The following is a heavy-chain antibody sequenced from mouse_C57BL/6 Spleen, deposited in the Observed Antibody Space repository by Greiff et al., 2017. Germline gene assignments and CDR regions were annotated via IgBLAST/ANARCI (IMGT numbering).Heavy chain of an antibody. CDR1: GYSITSGYY. CDR3: AREGLWRNAMDY. CDR2: ISYDGSN. D-gene: IGHD1-1*02. J-gene: IGHJ4*01. Sequence: EVKLEESGPGLVKPSQSLSLTCSVTGYSITSGYYWNWIRQFPGNQLEWMGYISYDGSNNYNPSLKNRISITRDTSKNQLFLKLNSVTTEDTATYYCAREGLWRNAMDYWGQGTSVTVSS. V-gene: IGHV3-6*01.